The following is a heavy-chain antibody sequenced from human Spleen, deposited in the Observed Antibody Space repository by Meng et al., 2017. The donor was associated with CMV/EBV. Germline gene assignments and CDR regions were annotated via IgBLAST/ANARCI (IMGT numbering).Heavy chain of an antibody. CDR3: ARGPKIPLGGVNLWPLEH. J-gene: IGHJ4*02. Sequence: AFHNYAISWVRQAPGQGLEWMGGFIPVFGAPDYAQKFQGRLTIATDESTSSASMELSGLRFEDTAVYFCARGPKIPLGGVNLWPLEHWGRGSLVTVSS. V-gene: IGHV1-69*05. CDR2: FIPVFGAP. CDR1: AFHNYA. D-gene: IGHD3-16*01.